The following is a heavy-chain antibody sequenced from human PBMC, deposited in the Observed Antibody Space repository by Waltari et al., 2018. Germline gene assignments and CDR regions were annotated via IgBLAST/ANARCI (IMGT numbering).Heavy chain of an antibody. V-gene: IGHV3-66*01. J-gene: IGHJ3*01. CDR2: IYSSDTT. CDR1: GCTVTSTN. D-gene: IGHD6-6*01. Sequence: EGQLVESGGGLVKQGGSLRLSCAAAGCTVTSTNMNWVRQAPGKGLEWVSTIYSSDTTFYADSVKGRFTISRDNSKNLLFLQMDDLRVNDTAVYYCARGGQIVRPRPLDLWGPGTLVTVSS. CDR3: ARGGQIVRPRPLDL.